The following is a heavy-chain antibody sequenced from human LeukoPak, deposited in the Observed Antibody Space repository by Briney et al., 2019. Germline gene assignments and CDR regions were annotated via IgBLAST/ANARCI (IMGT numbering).Heavy chain of an antibody. CDR1: GFTFDDYG. D-gene: IGHD2-8*02. CDR3: ARGTGGSYFDY. Sequence: GGSLRLSCAASGFTFDDYGMSWVRQAPGKGLEWVSGINWNGGSTGYADSVKGRFTISRDNAKNSLYLQMNSLRAEDPALYYCARGTGGSYFDYWGQGTLVTVSS. J-gene: IGHJ4*02. V-gene: IGHV3-20*04. CDR2: INWNGGST.